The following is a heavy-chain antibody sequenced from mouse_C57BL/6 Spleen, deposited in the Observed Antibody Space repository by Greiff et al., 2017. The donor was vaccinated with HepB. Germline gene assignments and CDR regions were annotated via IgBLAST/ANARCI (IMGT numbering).Heavy chain of an antibody. D-gene: IGHD1-1*01. CDR1: GFNIKDYY. Sequence: VQLQQSGAELVKPGASVKLSCTASGFNIKDYYMHWVQQRPEQGLEWIGRIDPEDGETKYAPKFQGKATITADTSSNTAYLQVSSLTSEDTAVYTCGRTGYGSEDCYALDYWGQGTSVTVSS. CDR2: IDPEDGET. V-gene: IGHV14-2*01. CDR3: GRTGYGSEDCYALDY. J-gene: IGHJ4*01.